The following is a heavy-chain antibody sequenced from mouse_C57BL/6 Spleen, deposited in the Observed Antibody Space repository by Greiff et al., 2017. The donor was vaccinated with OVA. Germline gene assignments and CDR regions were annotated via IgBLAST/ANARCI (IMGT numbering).Heavy chain of an antibody. J-gene: IGHJ4*01. CDR2: IDPSDSET. Sequence: QVQLKQPGAELVRPGSSVKLSCKASGYTFTSYWMHWVKQRPIQGLEWIGNIDPSDSETHYNQKFKDKATLTVDKSSSTAYMQLSSLTSEDSAFYYCARTDYSNYNYAMDYWGQGTSVTVTA. V-gene: IGHV1-52*01. CDR3: ARTDYSNYNYAMDY. CDR1: GYTFTSYW. D-gene: IGHD2-5*01.